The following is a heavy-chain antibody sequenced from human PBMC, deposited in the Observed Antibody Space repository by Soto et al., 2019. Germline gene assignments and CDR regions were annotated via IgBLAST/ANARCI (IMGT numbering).Heavy chain of an antibody. V-gene: IGHV1-2*04. CDR1: GYTFTAYY. D-gene: IGHD6-6*01. CDR3: ARGRKAARYGWYGMDV. CDR2: IKPNTGDT. Sequence: ASAKSSCKTSGYTFTAYYIHWVRQTPGQGLEWMGLIKPNTGDTNTPQNLQGWVTMTRDTSSDTAYMEVSTLKADDTAVYFCARGRKAARYGWYGMDVLGQGTTVTVSS. J-gene: IGHJ6*02.